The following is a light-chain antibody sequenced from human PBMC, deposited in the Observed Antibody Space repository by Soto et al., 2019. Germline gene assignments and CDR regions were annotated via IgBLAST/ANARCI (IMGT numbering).Light chain of an antibody. J-gene: IGLJ1*01. CDR2: EVF. Sequence: QSALTQPASVSGSPGQSITIPCTGTNSDVGAYNYVSWYQHHPGKAPKLMIYEVFIRPSGVSSRFSGSKSGSTASLTISGLLAEDEADYYCSSYTTTNTLYVFGTGTKPTVL. CDR3: SSYTTTNTLYV. CDR1: NSDVGAYNY. V-gene: IGLV2-14*01.